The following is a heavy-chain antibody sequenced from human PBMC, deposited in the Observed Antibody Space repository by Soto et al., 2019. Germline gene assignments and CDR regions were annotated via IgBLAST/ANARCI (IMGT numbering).Heavy chain of an antibody. CDR2: ISGSGGST. V-gene: IGHV3-23*01. D-gene: IGHD2-2*01. CDR1: GFTFSSYA. J-gene: IGHJ6*02. Sequence: PGGSLRLSCAASGFTFSSYAMGWVRQAPGKGLEWVSAISGSGGSTYYADSVKGRFTISRDNSKNTLYLQMNSLRAEDTAVYYCAKEGCSSTSCRRWDYYYYGMDVWGQGTTVTVSS. CDR3: AKEGCSSTSCRRWDYYYYGMDV.